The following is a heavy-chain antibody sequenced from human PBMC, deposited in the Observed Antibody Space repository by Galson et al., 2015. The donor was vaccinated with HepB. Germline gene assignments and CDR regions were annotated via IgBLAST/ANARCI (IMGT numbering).Heavy chain of an antibody. D-gene: IGHD3-3*01. CDR3: TNLYDFWSGSNLS. CDR2: ISASGDST. Sequence: SLRLSCAASGFTFSNYAMSWVRQAPGQGLEWVSAISASGDSTYYAHSVKGRFTISRDNSKNTLYVQMNSLRVGDTAVYYCTNLYDFWSGSNLSWGKGTLVTVSS. J-gene: IGHJ5*02. V-gene: IGHV3-23*01. CDR1: GFTFSNYA.